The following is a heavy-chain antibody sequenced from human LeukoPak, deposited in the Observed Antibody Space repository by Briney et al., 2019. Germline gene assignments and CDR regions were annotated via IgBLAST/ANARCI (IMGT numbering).Heavy chain of an antibody. J-gene: IGHJ3*02. D-gene: IGHD4-23*01. CDR2: ISGSGGST. V-gene: IGHV3-23*01. CDR1: GFTFSSYA. CDR3: AKAMMVTLGAFDI. Sequence: GGSLRLSCAASGFTFSSYAMSWVRQAPGKGLEWVSAISGSGGSTYYAGSVKGRFTISRDNSKNTLYLQMNSLRAEDTAVYYCAKAMMVTLGAFDIWGQGTMVTVSS.